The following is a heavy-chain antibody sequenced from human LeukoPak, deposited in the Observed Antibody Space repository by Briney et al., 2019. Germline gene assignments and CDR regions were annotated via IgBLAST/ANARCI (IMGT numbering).Heavy chain of an antibody. V-gene: IGHV4-59*02. CDR1: GVSVGSNY. D-gene: IGHD6-13*01. J-gene: IGHJ4*02. CDR3: ARGYRSSWGYFDY. CDR2: ISYSGDT. Sequence: SETLSLTCSVSGVSVGSNYWSWVRQPPGKGLEWIGYISYSGDTKYNPSLKSRLSMSVDTSKNQFSLKLSSVTAADTSVYYCARGYRSSWGYFDYWGQGTLVTVSS.